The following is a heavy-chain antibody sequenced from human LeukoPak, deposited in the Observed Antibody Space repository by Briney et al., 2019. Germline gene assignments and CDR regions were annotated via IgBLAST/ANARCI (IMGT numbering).Heavy chain of an antibody. CDR3: AREDPQTTVPEGMDV. D-gene: IGHD4-17*01. CDR1: GGSISYYY. Sequence: PSETLSLTCTVSGGSISYYYWSWIRQSPGKGLEWIGYIYYSGTTNYNPSLKSRVTISVDTSKNQFSLQLRSVTAADTAVYYCAREDPQTTVPEGMDVWGQGTTVTVPS. V-gene: IGHV4-59*01. J-gene: IGHJ6*02. CDR2: IYYSGTT.